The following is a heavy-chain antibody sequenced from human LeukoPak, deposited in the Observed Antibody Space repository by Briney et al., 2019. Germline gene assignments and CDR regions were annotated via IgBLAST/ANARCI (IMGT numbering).Heavy chain of an antibody. CDR2: ISSSSSYI. Sequence: PGGSLRLSCAASGFTFSSYIMNWVRQAPGKGLEWVSSISSSSSYIYYADSVKGRFTISRDHAKNSLYLQMNSLRAEDTAVYYCARAYCGGDCYTFDYWGQGTLVTVSS. V-gene: IGHV3-21*01. CDR1: GFTFSSYI. D-gene: IGHD2-21*02. J-gene: IGHJ4*02. CDR3: ARAYCGGDCYTFDY.